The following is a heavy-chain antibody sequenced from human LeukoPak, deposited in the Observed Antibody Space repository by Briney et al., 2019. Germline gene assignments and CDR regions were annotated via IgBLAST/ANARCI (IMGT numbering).Heavy chain of an antibody. CDR3: ARGTRWGFGASFYYYYYYMDV. CDR2: INHSGST. V-gene: IGHV4-34*01. J-gene: IGHJ6*03. Sequence: SETLSLTCAVYGGSFSGYYWSWIRQPPGKGLEWIREINHSGSTNYNPSLKSRVTISVDTSKNQFSLKLSSVTAADTAVYYCARGTRWGFGASFYYYYYYMDVWGKGTTVTVSS. D-gene: IGHD3-10*01. CDR1: GGSFSGYY.